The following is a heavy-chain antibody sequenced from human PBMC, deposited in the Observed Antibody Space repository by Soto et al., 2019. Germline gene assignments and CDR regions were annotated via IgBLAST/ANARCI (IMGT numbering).Heavy chain of an antibody. CDR3: ASLGDYGSGSYFDY. CDR2: IYYSGST. CDR1: GGSVSSGSYY. Sequence: QVQLQESGPGLVKPSETLSLTCTVSGGSVSSGSYYWSWIRQPPGKGLEGLGYIYYSGSTNYNPSLTSRVNISVDTSKNKFSLKLSSVTAADTAVYYCASLGDYGSGSYFDYWGQGTLVTVSS. J-gene: IGHJ4*02. V-gene: IGHV4-61*01. D-gene: IGHD3-10*01.